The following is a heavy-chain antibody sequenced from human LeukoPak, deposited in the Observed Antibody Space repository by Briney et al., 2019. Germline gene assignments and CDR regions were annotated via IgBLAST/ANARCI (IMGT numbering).Heavy chain of an antibody. CDR3: ARDSHSSGWYNWFDP. D-gene: IGHD6-19*01. Sequence: ASVKVSCKASGYTFTSYGISWVRQAPGQGLEWMGWINTNTGNPTYAQGFTGRFVFSLDTSVSTAYLQISSLKAEDTAVYYCARDSHSSGWYNWFDPWGQGTLVTVSS. CDR2: INTNTGNP. CDR1: GYTFTSYG. J-gene: IGHJ5*02. V-gene: IGHV7-4-1*02.